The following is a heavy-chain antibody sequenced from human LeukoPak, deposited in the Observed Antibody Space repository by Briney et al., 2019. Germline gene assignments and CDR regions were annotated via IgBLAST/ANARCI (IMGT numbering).Heavy chain of an antibody. CDR1: GGSISISDYY. CDR2: IYYSGST. D-gene: IGHD1-7*01. Sequence: NASETLSLTCTVSGGSISISDYYWAWIRQPPGKGLEWVGSIYYSGSTYYHPSLKNRVTISVDTSNNQFSLKLSSVTAADTAVYYCARGANYEESLYYFDYWGQGTLVTVSS. CDR3: ARGANYEESLYYFDY. J-gene: IGHJ4*02. V-gene: IGHV4-39*01.